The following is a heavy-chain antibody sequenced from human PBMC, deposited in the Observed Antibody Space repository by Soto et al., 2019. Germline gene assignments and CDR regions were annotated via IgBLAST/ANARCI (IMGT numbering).Heavy chain of an antibody. V-gene: IGHV4-4*02. CDR2: IYRTGST. CDR1: GGSFTSNNW. CDR3: ASRDPGTSVDY. J-gene: IGHJ4*02. D-gene: IGHD1-7*01. Sequence: SETLSLTCAVSGGSFTSNNWWTWVRQPPGQGLEWIGEIYRTGSTNYNPSLKSRVTISLDKSENQFSLKVTSLTAADTAVSYCASRDPGTSVDYWGQGTLVTVSS.